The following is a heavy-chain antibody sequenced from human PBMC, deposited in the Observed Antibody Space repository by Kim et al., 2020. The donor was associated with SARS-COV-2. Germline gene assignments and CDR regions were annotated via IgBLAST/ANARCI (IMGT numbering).Heavy chain of an antibody. CDR1: GFTFSSYS. V-gene: IGHV3-21*01. J-gene: IGHJ5*02. CDR2: ISSSSYI. Sequence: GGSLRLSCAASGFTFSSYSMNWVRQAPGKGLEWVSSISSSSYIYYADSVKGRCTISRDNAKNSLYLQMNSLRAEDTAVYYCARDAQYSSSWNWFDPWGQGTLVTVSS. D-gene: IGHD6-13*01. CDR3: ARDAQYSSSWNWFDP.